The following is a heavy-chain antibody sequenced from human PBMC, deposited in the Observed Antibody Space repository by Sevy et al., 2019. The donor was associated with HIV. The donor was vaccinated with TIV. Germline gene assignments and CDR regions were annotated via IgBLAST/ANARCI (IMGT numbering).Heavy chain of an antibody. V-gene: IGHV4-59*01. CDR1: GGSISSYY. Sequence: SETLSLTCTVSGGSISSYYWSWVRQPPGKGLEWIGYISYSGSTNYNPSLKSRVTISIDTSKNQFSLKLSSVTAADTAVYYCAREPNNAYYGDFYYWGQGTLVTVSS. CDR2: ISYSGST. D-gene: IGHD1-26*01. J-gene: IGHJ4*02. CDR3: AREPNNAYYGDFYY.